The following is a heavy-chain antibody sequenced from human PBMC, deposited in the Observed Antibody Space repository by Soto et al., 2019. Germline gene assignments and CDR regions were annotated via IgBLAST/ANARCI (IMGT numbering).Heavy chain of an antibody. CDR1: GGSISSSNW. D-gene: IGHD3-10*01. J-gene: IGHJ6*02. Sequence: SETLSLTCAVSGGSISSSNWWSWVRQPPGEGLEWIGEIYHSGSTNYNPSLKSRVTISVDKSKNQFSLKLSSVTAADTAVYYCARFTMVRGELGAKGYYYYGMDVWGQGTTVTVSS. V-gene: IGHV4-4*02. CDR2: IYHSGST. CDR3: ARFTMVRGELGAKGYYYYGMDV.